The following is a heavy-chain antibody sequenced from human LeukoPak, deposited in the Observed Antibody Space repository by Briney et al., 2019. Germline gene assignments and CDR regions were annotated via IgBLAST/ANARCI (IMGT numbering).Heavy chain of an antibody. CDR3: AKGGPRNSYGYFDY. V-gene: IGHV3-23*01. J-gene: IGHJ4*02. CDR1: GFTFSSYA. Sequence: TGGSLRLSCAASGFTFSSYAMSWVRQAPGKGLEWVSAISYSGGYTYYADSVKGRFTTSRDNSKNTVYLQMDILRADDTAVYYCAKGGPRNSYGYFDYWGQGTLVTVSS. CDR2: ISYSGGYT. D-gene: IGHD5-18*01.